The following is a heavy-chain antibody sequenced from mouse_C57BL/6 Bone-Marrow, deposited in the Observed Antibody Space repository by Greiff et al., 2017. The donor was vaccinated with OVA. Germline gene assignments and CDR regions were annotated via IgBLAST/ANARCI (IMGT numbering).Heavy chain of an antibody. J-gene: IGHJ4*01. CDR1: GYTFTDYY. Sequence: EVQLQQSGPELVKPGASVKISCKASGYTFTDYYMIWVKQSHGKSLEWIGDINPNNGGTSYNQKFKGKATLTVDKSSSTAYMELRSLTSEDSAVYYCARVLLQYYYAMDYWGQGTSVTVSS. D-gene: IGHD1-1*01. CDR2: INPNNGGT. V-gene: IGHV1-26*01. CDR3: ARVLLQYYYAMDY.